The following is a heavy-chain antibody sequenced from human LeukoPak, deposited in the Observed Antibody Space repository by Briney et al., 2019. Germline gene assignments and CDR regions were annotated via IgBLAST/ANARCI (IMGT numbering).Heavy chain of an antibody. V-gene: IGHV1-69*13. D-gene: IGHD1-26*01. Sequence: SVKVSCKTSGGTFTSYAITWVRQAPGQGLEWMGKIIPISGTTNYAQKFQGRVTFTADESTSTAYMELSSLRSEDSALYYCARKLRLGGNWFDPWGQGTLVTVSS. CDR1: GGTFTSYA. CDR3: ARKLRLGGNWFDP. CDR2: IIPISGTT. J-gene: IGHJ5*02.